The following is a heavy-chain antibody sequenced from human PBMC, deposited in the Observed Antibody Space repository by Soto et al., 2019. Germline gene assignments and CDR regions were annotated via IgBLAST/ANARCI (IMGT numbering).Heavy chain of an antibody. CDR2: INENGDYT. J-gene: IGHJ4*02. CDR1: GFTFRSHS. Sequence: GGSLRLSCVASGFTFRSHSMHWVRQAPRKGLEWVSSINENGDYTLYADSVKGRFTISRDNAKNALVLQMNSLRVEDTAVYYCAKSLPSADYDFWGQGTLVTVSS. D-gene: IGHD2-2*01. CDR3: AKSLPSADYDF. V-gene: IGHV3-21*01.